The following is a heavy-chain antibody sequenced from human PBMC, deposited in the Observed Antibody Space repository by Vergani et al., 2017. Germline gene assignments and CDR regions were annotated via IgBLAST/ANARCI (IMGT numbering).Heavy chain of an antibody. Sequence: QVQLQESGPGLVKPSETLSLTCAVSGYSISSGYYWGWIRQPPGKGLEWIGSIYNSGSTSYNPYLKSRVTISVDTSKNQFSLKMSSVTVADTAVYYCARKVPSSGYYLLSYYYYGMDVWGQGTMVTVSS. CDR1: GYSISSGYY. V-gene: IGHV4-38-2*01. CDR2: IYNSGST. CDR3: ARKVPSSGYYLLSYYYYGMDV. J-gene: IGHJ6*02. D-gene: IGHD3-22*01.